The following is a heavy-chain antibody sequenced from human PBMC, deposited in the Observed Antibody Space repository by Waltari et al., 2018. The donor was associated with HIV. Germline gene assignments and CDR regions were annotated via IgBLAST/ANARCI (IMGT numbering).Heavy chain of an antibody. Sequence: QVQLLQSGAEVTKPRASVKVSCKASGMPFTGPTMHLVRQAPGQGLEWMGRINPNSGGTNYAQKFQGRVTMTRDTSISTAYMELSRLRSDDTAVYYCARWVHNGGRDAFDIWGQGTMVTVSS. J-gene: IGHJ3*02. D-gene: IGHD2-15*01. V-gene: IGHV1-2*06. CDR1: GMPFTGPT. CDR2: INPNSGGT. CDR3: ARWVHNGGRDAFDI.